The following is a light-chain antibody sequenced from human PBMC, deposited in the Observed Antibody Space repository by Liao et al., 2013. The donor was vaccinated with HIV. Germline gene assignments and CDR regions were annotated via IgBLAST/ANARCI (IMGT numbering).Light chain of an antibody. CDR2: YDR. Sequence: SYELTQPPSVSVAPGKTARITCGGNNIGSKSVHWYQQKPGQAPVLVIYYDRDRPSGIPERFSGSNSGNTATLTISRVEAGDEADYYCQAWDSTTRVFGGGTKLTVL. V-gene: IGLV3-21*01. J-gene: IGLJ3*02. CDR1: NIGSKS. CDR3: QAWDSTTRV.